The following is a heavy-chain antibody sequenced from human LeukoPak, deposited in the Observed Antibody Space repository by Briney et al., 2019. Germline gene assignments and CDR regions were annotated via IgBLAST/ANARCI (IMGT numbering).Heavy chain of an antibody. Sequence: PSETLSLTCTVSGGSISSYYWSWIRQPPGKGLEWIGYIYYSGSTNYNPSLKSRVTISVGTSKNQFSLKLSSVTAADTAVYYCARATSGSHYGGFDYWGQGTLVTVSS. J-gene: IGHJ4*02. V-gene: IGHV4-59*01. CDR2: IYYSGST. D-gene: IGHD1-26*01. CDR3: ARATSGSHYGGFDY. CDR1: GGSISSYY.